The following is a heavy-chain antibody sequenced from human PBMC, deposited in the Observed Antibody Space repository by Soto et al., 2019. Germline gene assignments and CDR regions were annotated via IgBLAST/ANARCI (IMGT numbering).Heavy chain of an antibody. J-gene: IGHJ4*02. D-gene: IGHD6-13*01. V-gene: IGHV4-59*01. Sequence: SETLSLTCTVSGVSISCYYWSWIRQPPGKGLEWIAYIDSSGSTKYNPSLKSRVTISLDTSRNQLSLKLNSVTAADTAVYYCAREGYSSRWNPIDYWGQGTQVTVSS. CDR1: GVSISCYY. CDR3: AREGYSSRWNPIDY. CDR2: IDSSGST.